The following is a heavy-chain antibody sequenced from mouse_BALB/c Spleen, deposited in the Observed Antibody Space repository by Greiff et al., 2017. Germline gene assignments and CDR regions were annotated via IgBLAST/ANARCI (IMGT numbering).Heavy chain of an antibody. Sequence: QVQLQQSGAELVRPGTSVKVSCKASGYAFTNYLIEWVKQRPGQGLEWIGVINPGSGGTNYNEKFKGKATLTADKSSSTAYMQLSSLTSEDSAVYYCAPITTVVAPGFAYWGQGTLVTVSA. D-gene: IGHD1-1*01. CDR2: INPGSGGT. CDR3: APITTVVAPGFAY. V-gene: IGHV1-54*01. J-gene: IGHJ3*01. CDR1: GYAFTNYL.